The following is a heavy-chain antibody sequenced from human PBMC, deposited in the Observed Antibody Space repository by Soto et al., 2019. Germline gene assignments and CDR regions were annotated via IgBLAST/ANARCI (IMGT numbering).Heavy chain of an antibody. CDR3: ARNFDIAATGTAFDS. J-gene: IGHJ4*02. CDR1: GGSISGHY. D-gene: IGHD6-13*01. Sequence: SETLSLTCSVSGGSISGHYWSWSRLPAGRGLQWVSRIYSSGTTNYHPSPKSRVRMSVDTDRNRFSLRLDSVTAADTAVYYCARNFDIAATGTAFDSWGRGVLVPVSS. CDR2: IYSSGTT. V-gene: IGHV4-4*07.